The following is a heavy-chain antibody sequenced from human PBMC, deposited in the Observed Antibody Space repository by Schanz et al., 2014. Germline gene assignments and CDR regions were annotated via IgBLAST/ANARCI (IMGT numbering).Heavy chain of an antibody. CDR1: GFTFSSYA. D-gene: IGHD3-10*01. CDR2: IATSSSTR. Sequence: EVPLVASGGGLVQPGGSLRLSCAASGFTFSSYAMHWVRQAPGKGLEWLSYIATSSSTRHYADSVKGRVTISRDNAKNSVSLQMRRLRVEDTAVYYCASGVHVSSLQKGLQFWGRGTLVIVSS. CDR3: ASGVHVSSLQKGLQF. V-gene: IGHV3-48*01. J-gene: IGHJ1*01.